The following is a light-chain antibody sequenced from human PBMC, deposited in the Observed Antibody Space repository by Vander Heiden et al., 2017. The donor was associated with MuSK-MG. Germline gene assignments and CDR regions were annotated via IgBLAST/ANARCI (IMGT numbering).Light chain of an antibody. CDR3: QQSYSTHT. V-gene: IGKV1-39*01. Sequence: DIQMTQSPSSLSASVGDRVTITCRASQSISSYLNWYQQKPGKAPKLLIYAASSLQSGVPSRFSGSVSGTDFTLTISRLQPEDFATYYWQQSYSTHTFGQGTKVEIK. CDR2: AAS. J-gene: IGKJ1*01. CDR1: QSISSY.